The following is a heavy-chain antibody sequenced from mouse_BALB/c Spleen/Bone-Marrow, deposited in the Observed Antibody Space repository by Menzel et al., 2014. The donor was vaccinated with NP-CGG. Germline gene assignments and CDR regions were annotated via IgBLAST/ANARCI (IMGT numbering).Heavy chain of an antibody. CDR2: IDPGNGDT. J-gene: IGHJ3*01. V-gene: IGHV14-4*02. Sequence: EVQLQQSGAELVRPGASVKLSCTASGLNIKDYYMHWVKQRPEQGLEWIGWIDPGNGDTEYAPKFQARATVTADTSSNTAYLQLNSLTSEDTAVYYCSGLENGWFAYWGQGTLVTVSA. CDR3: SGLENGWFAY. CDR1: GLNIKDYY.